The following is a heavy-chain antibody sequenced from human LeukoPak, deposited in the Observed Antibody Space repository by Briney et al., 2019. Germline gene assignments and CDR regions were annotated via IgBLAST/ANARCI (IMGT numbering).Heavy chain of an antibody. CDR2: INPSSGGT. V-gene: IGHV1-2*02. CDR1: GYTFIAYY. CDR3: ARDIAVVPAAINFYYGMDV. Sequence: ASVKVSCKASGYTFIAYYIHWVRQAPGQGLEWMGWINPSSGGTNYAQKFQGRVTMTRDTSISTAYMELSRLRSDDTAVYYCARDIAVVPAAINFYYGMDVWGQGTTVTVSS. D-gene: IGHD2-2*01. J-gene: IGHJ6*02.